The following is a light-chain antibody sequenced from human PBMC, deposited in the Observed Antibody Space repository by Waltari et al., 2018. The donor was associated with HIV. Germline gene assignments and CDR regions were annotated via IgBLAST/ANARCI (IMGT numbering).Light chain of an antibody. J-gene: IGLJ3*02. CDR3: QVWDTGGDHPEWV. Sequence: SYVLTQPPSVSVAPGQTARVTCGGNNIGSKSVHWYQVKPGQAPVLVVYDDSDRPSGIPVRFSGPNSGNTTTLTISRVEAGDEADYYCQVWDTGGDHPEWVFGGGTKLTVL. CDR1: NIGSKS. CDR2: DDS. V-gene: IGLV3-21*02.